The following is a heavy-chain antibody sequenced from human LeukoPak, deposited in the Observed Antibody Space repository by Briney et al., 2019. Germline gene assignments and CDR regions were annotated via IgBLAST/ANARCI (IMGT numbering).Heavy chain of an antibody. CDR1: GFTFSRYS. J-gene: IGHJ3*02. CDR2: ISSSSSYI. CDR3: ARDFRQVISWYAPPRYAFDI. V-gene: IGHV3-21*01. D-gene: IGHD6-13*01. Sequence: GGSLRLSCAASGFTFSRYSMNWVRQARGKGLEWVSSISSSSSYIYYADSVKGRFTISRDNAKSSLYLQKNSLRAEDTAVYYCARDFRQVISWYAPPRYAFDIRGQGTMVTVSS.